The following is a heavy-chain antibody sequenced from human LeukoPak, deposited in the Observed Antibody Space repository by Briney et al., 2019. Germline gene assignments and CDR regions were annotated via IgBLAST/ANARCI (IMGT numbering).Heavy chain of an antibody. V-gene: IGHV3-30-3*02. CDR3: AKPLPPTYYYDSSGYYYDY. Sequence: PGRSLRLSCAASGFTFSSYAMHWVRQAPGKGLEWVAVISYDGSNKYYADSVKGRFTISRDNSKNTLYLQMNSLRAEDTAVYYCAKPLPPTYYYDSSGYYYDYWGQGTLVTVSS. J-gene: IGHJ4*02. CDR2: ISYDGSNK. CDR1: GFTFSSYA. D-gene: IGHD3-22*01.